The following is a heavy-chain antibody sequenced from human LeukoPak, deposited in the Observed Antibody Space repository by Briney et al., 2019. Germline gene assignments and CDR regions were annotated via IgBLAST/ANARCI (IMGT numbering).Heavy chain of an antibody. D-gene: IGHD1-26*01. CDR2: IYYSGST. Sequence: SETLSLTCIVSGGSLSGYYWSWVRQPPGKGVEWVGYIYYSGSTKYNPSLKSRATISVDTSKNQFSLKLNSVAAADTAVYYCASGSYYFDYSGQRALFTVSS. CDR1: GGSLSGYY. CDR3: ASGSYYFDY. J-gene: IGHJ4*02. V-gene: IGHV4-59*08.